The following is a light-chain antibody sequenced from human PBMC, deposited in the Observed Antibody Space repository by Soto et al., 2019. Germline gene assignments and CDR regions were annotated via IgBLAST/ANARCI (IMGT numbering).Light chain of an antibody. J-gene: IGLJ2*01. CDR3: SSYTSSNTLHLV. CDR1: SSDIGAYDY. Sequence: QSALTQPASLSGSPGQSITISCTGTSSDIGAYDYVSWFQQHPGKAPKLMISEVNNRPSGVSNRFSGSKSGNTASLTISGLQAEDEADYWCSSYTSSNTLHLVFGGGTQLTVL. V-gene: IGLV2-14*01. CDR2: EVN.